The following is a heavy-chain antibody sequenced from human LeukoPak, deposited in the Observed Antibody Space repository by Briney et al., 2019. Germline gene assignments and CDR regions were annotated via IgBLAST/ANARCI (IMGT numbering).Heavy chain of an antibody. Sequence: GASVKVSCKASGYTFTSYGISWVRQAPGQGLEWMGWISAYNGNTNSAQKLQGRVTMTTDTSTSTAYMELRSLRSDDTAVYYCARDRDTTMGTAYYYYYGTDVWGQGTTVTVSS. V-gene: IGHV1-18*01. CDR3: ARDRDTTMGTAYYYYYGTDV. CDR2: ISAYNGNT. D-gene: IGHD5-18*01. CDR1: GYTFTSYG. J-gene: IGHJ6*02.